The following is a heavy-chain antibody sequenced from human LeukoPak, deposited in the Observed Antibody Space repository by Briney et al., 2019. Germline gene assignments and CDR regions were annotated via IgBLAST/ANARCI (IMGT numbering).Heavy chain of an antibody. V-gene: IGHV3-23*01. J-gene: IGHJ2*01. CDR1: GVTLSSFA. CDR2: ISSSGSGDNT. Sequence: GGSLRLSCAASGVTLSSFAMIWARQAPGEGLEGGSGISSSGSGDNTYYRDSVKARFTISRDSSKTTLFLHMTTLRAEDTAIYYCAKDRTVGASYWYFDLWGRGTLVTVSS. CDR3: AKDRTVGASYWYFDL. D-gene: IGHD1-26*01.